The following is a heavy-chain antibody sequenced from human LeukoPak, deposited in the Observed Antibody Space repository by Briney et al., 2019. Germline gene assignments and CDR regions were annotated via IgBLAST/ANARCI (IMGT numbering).Heavy chain of an antibody. Sequence: SETLSLTCTVSGGSISSSSYYWGWIRQPPGKGLEWIGSIYYSGSTYYNPSLKSRVTISVDTSKNQFSLKLSSVTAADTAVYYCARDLSGIFDPWGQGTLVTVSS. D-gene: IGHD3-10*01. CDR2: IYYSGST. CDR3: ARDLSGIFDP. CDR1: GGSISSSSYY. J-gene: IGHJ5*02. V-gene: IGHV4-39*02.